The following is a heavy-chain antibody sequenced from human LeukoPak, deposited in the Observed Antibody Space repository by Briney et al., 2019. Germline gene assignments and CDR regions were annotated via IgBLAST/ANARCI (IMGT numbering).Heavy chain of an antibody. J-gene: IGHJ4*02. CDR3: ARDGTRRGYSGYDFDY. CDR1: GYSISGGYY. CDR2: IYHSGST. D-gene: IGHD5-12*01. V-gene: IGHV4-38-2*02. Sequence: PSETLSLTCTVSGYSISGGYYWGWIRQPPGKGLEWIGSIYHSGSTYYNPSLKSRVTISVDTSKNQFSLKLSSVTAADTAVYYCARDGTRRGYSGYDFDYWGQGTLVTVSS.